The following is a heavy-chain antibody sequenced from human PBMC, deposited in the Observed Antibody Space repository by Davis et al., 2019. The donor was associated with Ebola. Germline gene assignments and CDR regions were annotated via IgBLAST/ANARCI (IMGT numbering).Heavy chain of an antibody. CDR3: AKDPPGGEYLDH. CDR2: IRYDGSKK. D-gene: IGHD3-16*01. Sequence: PGGSLRLSCAASGFPFSNYDMHWVRQAPGRGLEWVAFIRYDGSKKYYADSVKGRFTISRDNSKNRLYLHMNSLRAEDTAVYYCAKDPPGGEYLDHWGQGTLVTVSS. J-gene: IGHJ4*02. CDR1: GFPFSNYD. V-gene: IGHV3-30*02.